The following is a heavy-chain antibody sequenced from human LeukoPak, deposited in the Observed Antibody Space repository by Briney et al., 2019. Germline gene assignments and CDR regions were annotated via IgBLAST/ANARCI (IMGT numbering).Heavy chain of an antibody. D-gene: IGHD5-24*01. CDR2: IYPGDSDT. J-gene: IGHJ4*02. Sequence: GESLKISCKGSGYSFTSYWIGWVRQMPGKGLEWMGIIYPGDSDTRYSPSFQGQVTISADKSISTAYLQWSSLKASDTAMYYCARMSDGYNLGWYFDYWGQGTLVTVSS. CDR1: GYSFTSYW. V-gene: IGHV5-51*01. CDR3: ARMSDGYNLGWYFDY.